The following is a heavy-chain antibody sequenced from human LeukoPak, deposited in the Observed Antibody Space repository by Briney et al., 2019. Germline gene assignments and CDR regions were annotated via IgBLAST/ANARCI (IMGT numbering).Heavy chain of an antibody. Sequence: GGSLRLSCAASGFTFNDYYMSWIRQAPGKGLEWLSYINIGGTNTHYADSVKGRFTISRDNAKKSLYLEMNNLRAEDTAVYYCATDGAGFDTWGQGVLVTISS. J-gene: IGHJ5*02. CDR2: INIGGTNT. CDR3: ATDGAGFDT. V-gene: IGHV3-11*01. CDR1: GFTFNDYY.